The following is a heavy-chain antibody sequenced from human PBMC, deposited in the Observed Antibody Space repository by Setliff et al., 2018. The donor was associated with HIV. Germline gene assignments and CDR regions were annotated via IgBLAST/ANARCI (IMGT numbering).Heavy chain of an antibody. V-gene: IGHV5-51*01. CDR2: IRPADSDT. Sequence: GEFLKISCKTSGYDFTTNWVGWVRQMPGKGLEWMGIIRPADSDTRVNPSFQGHVTISADKSISTTYLQWSSLRASDTAMYYCARVLSAGWFDSWGQGTLVTVSS. J-gene: IGHJ5*01. CDR1: GYDFTTNW. D-gene: IGHD6-13*01. CDR3: ARVLSAGWFDS.